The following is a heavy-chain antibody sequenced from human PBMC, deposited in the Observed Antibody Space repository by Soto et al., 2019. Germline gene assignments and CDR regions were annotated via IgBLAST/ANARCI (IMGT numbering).Heavy chain of an antibody. J-gene: IGHJ4*02. CDR3: AREGSYSAYNFAHGIQLWSFDF. D-gene: IGHD5-12*01. Sequence: SETLSLTCTVSGGSINTFYWSWVRQPAGKGLEWIGRIFSSGSTSFNPSLESRVAMSVDTSKNHFSLNLSSVTAADMAVYYCAREGSYSAYNFAHGIQLWSFDFWSQGALVTVSS. CDR2: IFSSGST. CDR1: GGSINTFY. V-gene: IGHV4-4*07.